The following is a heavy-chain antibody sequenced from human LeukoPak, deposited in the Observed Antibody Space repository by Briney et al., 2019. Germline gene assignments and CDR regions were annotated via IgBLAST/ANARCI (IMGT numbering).Heavy chain of an antibody. CDR3: AKCSASYYNDAFDI. V-gene: IGHV3-23*01. D-gene: IGHD3-10*02. Sequence: GGSLRLSCAASGFTFDSYAMNWVRQAPGKGLEWLSYIRGGGAVTRYSDSVKGRFTISRDNSKNTLYLQMNHLRAEDTAIYYCAKCSASYYNDAFDIWGRGTMVTVSS. J-gene: IGHJ3*02. CDR2: IRGGGAVT. CDR1: GFTFDSYA.